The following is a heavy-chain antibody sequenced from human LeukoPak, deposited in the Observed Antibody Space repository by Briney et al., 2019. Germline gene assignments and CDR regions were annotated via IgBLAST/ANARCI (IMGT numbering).Heavy chain of an antibody. CDR1: GFTFSSYS. Sequence: PGGSLRLSCAASGFTFSSYSMNWVRQAPGKGLVWVSRISPTGSTTGYADSVKGRFTVSRDNAKNTLYLQVNNLRAEDTAVYYCARGPNSNWSGLDFWGQGTLLTVSS. CDR3: ARGPNSNWSGLDF. J-gene: IGHJ4*02. CDR2: ISPTGSTT. V-gene: IGHV3-74*01. D-gene: IGHD6-6*01.